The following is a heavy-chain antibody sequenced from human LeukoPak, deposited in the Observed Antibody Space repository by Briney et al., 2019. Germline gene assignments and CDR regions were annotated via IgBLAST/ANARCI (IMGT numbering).Heavy chain of an antibody. CDR1: GGTFISYA. V-gene: IGHV1-69*13. J-gene: IGHJ5*02. CDR3: ARGPLGYCSGGSCYRRWFDP. CDR2: IIPIFGTA. Sequence: SVKVSCKASGGTFISYAISWVRQAPGQGLEWMGGIIPIFGTANYAQKFQGRVTITADESTSTAYMELSSLRSEDTAVYYCARGPLGYCSGGSCYRRWFDPWGQGTLVTVSS. D-gene: IGHD2-15*01.